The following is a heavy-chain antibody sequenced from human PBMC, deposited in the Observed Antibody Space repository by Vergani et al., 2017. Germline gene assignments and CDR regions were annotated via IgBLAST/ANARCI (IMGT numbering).Heavy chain of an antibody. CDR2: ISGSGGSA. CDR1: GFTFSSYE. J-gene: IGHJ4*02. Sequence: EVQLVESGGGLVQPGGSLRLSCAASGFTFSSYEMSWVRQGPGKGLEWVSAISGSGGSASDEESVRGRFTISRENSKNTLYLQMNTLRAKDTAIYYWAKVGVDIVVVPAAITGWYYFDYWGQGTLVTVSS. D-gene: IGHD2-2*02. V-gene: IGHV3-23*04. CDR3: AKVGVDIVVVPAAITGWYYFDY.